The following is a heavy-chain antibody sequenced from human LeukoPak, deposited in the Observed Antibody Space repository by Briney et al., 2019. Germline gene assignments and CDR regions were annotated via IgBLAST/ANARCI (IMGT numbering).Heavy chain of an antibody. D-gene: IGHD3-10*01. CDR1: GYTFTSYY. CDR2: INPSGGST. CDR3: ARDYYGSGSLGFFDY. J-gene: IGHJ4*02. V-gene: IGHV1-46*01. Sequence: ASVKVSCKASGYTFTSYYMHWVRQAPGQGLEWMGIINPSGGSTSYAQKFQGRVTMTRDMSTSTVYMELRSLRSDDTAVYYCARDYYGSGSLGFFDYWGQGTLVTVSS.